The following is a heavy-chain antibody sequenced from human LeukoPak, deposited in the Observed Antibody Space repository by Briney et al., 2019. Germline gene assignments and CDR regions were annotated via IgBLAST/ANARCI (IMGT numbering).Heavy chain of an antibody. D-gene: IGHD7-27*01. CDR3: ARGSGESLDP. V-gene: IGHV4-59*01. CDR2: IYYSGST. Sequence: SETLSLTCTVSGGSGGSFSSYYWSWIRQPPGKGLEWIGYIYYSGSTNYNPSLKSRVTISADTSKNQFSVKLTSVTAADTAVYYCARGSGESLDPWGQGTLVTVSS. J-gene: IGHJ5*02. CDR1: GGSGGSFSSYY.